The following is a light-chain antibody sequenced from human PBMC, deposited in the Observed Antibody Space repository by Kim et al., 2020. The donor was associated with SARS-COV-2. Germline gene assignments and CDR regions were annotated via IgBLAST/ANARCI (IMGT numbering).Light chain of an antibody. CDR2: WAS. CDR3: QQYYSVPYT. Sequence: DIVMTQSPDSLAVSLGERATINCKSSQSALYSSDNRNYFAWYRQTPGQPPQLLIYWASTRESGVPDRFSGSGSGTDFTLTISSLQADDVAVYYCQQYYSVPYTFGQGTKLEIK. CDR1: QSALYSSDNRNY. V-gene: IGKV4-1*01. J-gene: IGKJ2*01.